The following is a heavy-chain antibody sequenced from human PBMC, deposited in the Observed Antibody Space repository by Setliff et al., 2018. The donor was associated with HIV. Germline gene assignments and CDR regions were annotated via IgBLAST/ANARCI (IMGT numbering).Heavy chain of an antibody. Sequence: GGSLRLSCGASGFTFSSYDFHWVRQPPGKGLEWVSAIGSRADTYYSGSVKGRFTIFRENAKNSLYLQMNNVRAGDTAVYYCARDCRVGWVFTYGMDVWGQGTLVTVSS. CDR3: ARDCRVGWVFTYGMDV. J-gene: IGHJ6*02. D-gene: IGHD6-13*01. V-gene: IGHV3-13*01. CDR2: IGSRADT. CDR1: GFTFSSYD.